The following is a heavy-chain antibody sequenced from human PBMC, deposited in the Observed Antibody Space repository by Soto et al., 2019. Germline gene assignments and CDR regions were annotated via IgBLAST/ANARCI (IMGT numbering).Heavy chain of an antibody. D-gene: IGHD1-1*01. CDR3: ARDTPDAYNHWYFDL. V-gene: IGHV3-33*01. CDR1: GFTFSSYG. Sequence: QVQLVESGGGLVKPGGSLRLSCAASGFTFSSYGMHWVRQAPGKGLEWVAGVWYDGSNKYYAESVKGRFAISRDNSKNTLYLQMNSLRAGDTAVYYCARDTPDAYNHWYFDLWGRGTLVTVSS. J-gene: IGHJ2*01. CDR2: VWYDGSNK.